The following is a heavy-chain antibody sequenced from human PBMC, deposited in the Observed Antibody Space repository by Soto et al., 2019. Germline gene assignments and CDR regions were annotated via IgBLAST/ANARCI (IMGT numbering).Heavy chain of an antibody. J-gene: IGHJ6*02. CDR2: FDPEDGET. D-gene: IGHD3-10*01. V-gene: IGHV1-24*01. Sequence: ASVKVSCKVSGYTLTELSMHWVRQAPGKGLEWMGGFDPEDGETIYAQKFQGRVTMTEDTSTDTAYMELSSLRSEDTAVYCCATGYGDLYYYYGMDVWGRGTTVTVSS. CDR1: GYTLTELS. CDR3: ATGYGDLYYYYGMDV.